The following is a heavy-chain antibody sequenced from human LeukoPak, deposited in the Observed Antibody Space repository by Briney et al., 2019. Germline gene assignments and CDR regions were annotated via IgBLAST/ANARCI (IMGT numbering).Heavy chain of an antibody. Sequence: GGSLRLSCEASGFMFTNCAFHWVRQAPGKGPEWVATVSYDGKYEFYSDSVKGRFSISRNDSDNTVYLQMNSLRPEDSAVFYCAKVRGPLYYYAVDAWGQGTKVTVSS. CDR1: GFMFTNCA. D-gene: IGHD1-14*01. CDR2: VSYDGKYE. V-gene: IGHV3-30*18. J-gene: IGHJ6*02. CDR3: AKVRGPLYYYAVDA.